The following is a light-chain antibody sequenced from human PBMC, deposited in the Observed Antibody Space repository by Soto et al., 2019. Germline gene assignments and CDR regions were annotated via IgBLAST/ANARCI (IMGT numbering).Light chain of an antibody. CDR2: WAS. CDR1: QSVLYSSNNKNY. CDR3: QQYYDIPYT. V-gene: IGKV4-1*01. Sequence: DIVMTQSPDSLAVSLGEWATINCKSSQSVLYSSNNKNYLAWYQQTPGQPPKLLIYWASTRESGVPDRFSGRGSGTDFTLTISSLQAEDVAVYYCQQYYDIPYTFGQGTKLEIK. J-gene: IGKJ2*01.